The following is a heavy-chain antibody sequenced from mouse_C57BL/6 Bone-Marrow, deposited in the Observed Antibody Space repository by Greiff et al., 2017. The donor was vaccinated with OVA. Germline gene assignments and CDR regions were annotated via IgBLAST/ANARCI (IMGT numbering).Heavy chain of an antibody. J-gene: IGHJ1*03. CDR3: ARYPVYYYGSSYLYWYFDV. CDR1: GFTFTDYY. D-gene: IGHD1-1*01. CDR2: IRNKANGYTT. Sequence: EVHLVESGGGLVQPGGSLSLSCAASGFTFTDYYMSWVRQPPGKALEWLGFIRNKANGYTTEYSASVKGRFTISRDNSQRILYLQMNALRAEDSATYYCARYPVYYYGSSYLYWYFDVWGTGTTVTVSS. V-gene: IGHV7-3*01.